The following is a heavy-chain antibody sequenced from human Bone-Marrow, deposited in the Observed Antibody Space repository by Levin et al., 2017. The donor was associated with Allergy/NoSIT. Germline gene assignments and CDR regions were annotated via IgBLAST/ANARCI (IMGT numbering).Heavy chain of an antibody. V-gene: IGHV3-23*01. CDR2: ISGSGGGT. CDR1: GFTFSTYA. Sequence: PGESLKISCAASGFTFSTYAMSWVRQAPGKGLEWVSSISGSGGGTFYADSVKGRFTISRDNSKRTLFLEMSSLRAEDTAIYYCAKAKHQLAGFDYWGQGTLVTVSS. J-gene: IGHJ4*02. CDR3: AKAKHQLAGFDY. D-gene: IGHD1-1*01.